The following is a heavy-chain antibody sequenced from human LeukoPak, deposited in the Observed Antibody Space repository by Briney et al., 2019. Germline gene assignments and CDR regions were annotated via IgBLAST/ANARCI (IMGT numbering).Heavy chain of an antibody. V-gene: IGHV1-18*04. D-gene: IGHD3-16*02. CDR2: ISAYNGNT. J-gene: IGHJ3*02. CDR3: ARPLYDYVWGSYRSIPDAFDI. Sequence: GASVKVSCKASGYTFTSYGISWVRQAPGQGLEWMGWISAYNGNTNYAQTLQGRVTMTTDTSTSTAYMELRSLRSDDTAVYYCARPLYDYVWGSYRSIPDAFDIWGQGTMVTVSS. CDR1: GYTFTSYG.